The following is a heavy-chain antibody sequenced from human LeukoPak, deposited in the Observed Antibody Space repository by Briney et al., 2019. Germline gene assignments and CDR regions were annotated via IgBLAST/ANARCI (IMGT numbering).Heavy chain of an antibody. CDR3: ARVGGYSYGYEYGMDV. CDR1: GDTFTSFY. CDR2: INPSGGST. J-gene: IGHJ6*02. D-gene: IGHD5-18*01. V-gene: IGHV1-46*01. Sequence: ASVKVSCKASGDTFTSFYMHWVRQAPGQGLEWMGIINPSGGSTSYAQKFQGRVTMTRDTSTSTVYMELSSLRSEDTAVYYCARVGGYSYGYEYGMDVWGQGTTVTVSS.